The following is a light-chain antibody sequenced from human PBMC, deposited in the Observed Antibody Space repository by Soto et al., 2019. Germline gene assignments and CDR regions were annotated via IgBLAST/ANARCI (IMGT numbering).Light chain of an antibody. J-gene: IGKJ1*01. V-gene: IGKV3-20*01. CDR3: QQYASSRT. CDR1: QSVTNNY. Sequence: EIVLTQSPCTLSLSPGERATLSCRASQSVTNNYLAWFQQKPGQAPRLLMYGASSRATGIPDRFTGNGSGTYFPPSISRLQPEFFAFDYCQQYASSRTFGQGTKVEIK. CDR2: GAS.